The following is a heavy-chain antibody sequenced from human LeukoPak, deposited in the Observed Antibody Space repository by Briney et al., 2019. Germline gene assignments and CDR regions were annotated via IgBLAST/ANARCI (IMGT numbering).Heavy chain of an antibody. CDR2: ITPKSGDT. J-gene: IGHJ4*02. CDR3: ARVRLADERAWAY. D-gene: IGHD3-3*02. CDR1: GYTFSDFY. V-gene: IGHV1-2*02. Sequence: ASVKVSCKASGYTFSDFYIHWVRQAPGQGLECAGWITPKSGDTYSPQRFQGRVTMTRDASISTAYMELSSLRSDDTAVYFCARVRLADERAWAYWGQGTLVTVSS.